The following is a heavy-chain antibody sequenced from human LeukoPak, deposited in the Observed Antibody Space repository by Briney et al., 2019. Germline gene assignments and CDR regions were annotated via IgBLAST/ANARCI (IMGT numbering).Heavy chain of an antibody. CDR1: GFTFSSYA. V-gene: IGHV3-30*04. J-gene: IGHJ3*02. Sequence: PGRSLRLSCAASGFTFSSYAMYGVRQAPGRGLEWVAVISYDGSSKYSADSVKGRFTISRDNSKNTLYLQMNSLRADDTAVYYCARDREAYSNPMKDGAFDMWGQGTMVTVSS. D-gene: IGHD4-11*01. CDR2: ISYDGSSK. CDR3: ARDREAYSNPMKDGAFDM.